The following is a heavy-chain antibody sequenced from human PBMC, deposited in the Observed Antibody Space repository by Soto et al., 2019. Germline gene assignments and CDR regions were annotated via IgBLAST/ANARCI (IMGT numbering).Heavy chain of an antibody. CDR1: GFTFSSYA. V-gene: IGHV3-23*01. D-gene: IGHD3-9*01. CDR2: ISGSGGST. Sequence: GGSLRLSCAASGFTFSSYAMSWVRQAPGKGLEWVSAISGSGGSTYYADSVKGRFTISRDNSKNTLYLQMNSLRAEDTAVYYCAITDLAIITNGAWGQGTLVTVSS. J-gene: IGHJ5*02. CDR3: AITDLAIITNGA.